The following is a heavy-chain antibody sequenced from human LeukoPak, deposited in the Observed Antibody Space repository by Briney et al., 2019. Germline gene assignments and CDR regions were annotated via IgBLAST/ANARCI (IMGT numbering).Heavy chain of an antibody. Sequence: GGSLRLSCAASGFTVSSNYMSWVRQAAGKGLEWGSVIYSGGSTYYADSVKGRFTISRDNSKNTLYLQMNSLRAEDTAVYYCARTVSSSPRYYYYYGMDVWGQGTTVTVSS. J-gene: IGHJ6*02. V-gene: IGHV3-66*01. CDR1: GFTVSSNY. D-gene: IGHD6-6*01. CDR2: IYSGGST. CDR3: ARTVSSSPRYYYYYGMDV.